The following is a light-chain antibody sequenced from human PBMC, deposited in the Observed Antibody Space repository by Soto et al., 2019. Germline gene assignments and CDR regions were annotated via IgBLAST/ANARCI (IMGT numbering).Light chain of an antibody. CDR3: SSYTTSSTYV. CDR1: SSDVGSYNR. Sequence: QPVLTQPPSVSGSPEQSGTISCTRTSSDVGSYNRVSWYQQPPGTAPKLMIYDVSNRPSGVPDRFSGSKSGNAASLTITGLQAEDEADYYCSSYTTSSTYVFGTGTKVTVL. CDR2: DVS. V-gene: IGLV2-18*02. J-gene: IGLJ1*01.